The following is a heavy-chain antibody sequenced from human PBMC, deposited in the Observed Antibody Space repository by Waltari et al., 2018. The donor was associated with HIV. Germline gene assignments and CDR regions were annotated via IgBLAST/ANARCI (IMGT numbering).Heavy chain of an antibody. D-gene: IGHD6-19*01. J-gene: IGHJ6*02. V-gene: IGHV4-34*01. CDR1: GGSFSGYY. CDR3: ARHARAVAGILNYYYGMDV. Sequence: QVQLQQWGAGLLKPSETLSLTCAVYGGSFSGYYWSWIRQPPGTGLEWIGEIKHSGRTNTNPYLKRRVTRSVDTAKNQFSLKLSSVTAADTAVYYCARHARAVAGILNYYYGMDVWGQGTTVTVSS. CDR2: IKHSGRT.